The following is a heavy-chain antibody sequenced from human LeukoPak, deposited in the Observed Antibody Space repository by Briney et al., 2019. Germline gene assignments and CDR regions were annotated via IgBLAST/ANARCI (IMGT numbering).Heavy chain of an antibody. CDR3: ARVCVGSWCYDY. CDR1: GFTFSSYA. D-gene: IGHD3-10*02. Sequence: PGGSLRLSCAASGFTFSSYAMSWVRQAPGKGLEWVSEISGGGGNTYYADSVKGRFTISRDNSKNTVYLQMNSLRAEDTAVYYCARVCVGSWCYDYWGQGTLVTVSS. V-gene: IGHV3-23*01. J-gene: IGHJ4*02. CDR2: ISGGGGNT.